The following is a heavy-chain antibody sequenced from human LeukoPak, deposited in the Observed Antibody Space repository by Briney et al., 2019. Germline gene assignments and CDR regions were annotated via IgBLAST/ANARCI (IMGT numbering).Heavy chain of an antibody. CDR1: GFTFSSYE. CDR3: ARDSPYGTAGY. D-gene: IGHD2-8*02. CDR2: ISSSSSYI. Sequence: GGSLRLSCAASGFTFSSYEMNWVRQAPGKGLEWVSSISSSSSYIYYADSVKSRFTISRDNTKNSLYLQMNSLRAEDTAVYCCARDSPYGTAGYWGQGTLVTVSS. V-gene: IGHV3-21*01. J-gene: IGHJ4*02.